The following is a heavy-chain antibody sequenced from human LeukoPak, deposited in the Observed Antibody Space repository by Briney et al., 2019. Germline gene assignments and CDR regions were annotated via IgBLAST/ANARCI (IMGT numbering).Heavy chain of an antibody. Sequence: AGGSLRLSCAASGFTFSSYGMHWVRQAPGKGLEWVTVVSADGRTQLYSDSVKGRFTVSRDNSLNTLHLQMNSLKTEDTAVYYCAREFGHNRWYFDYWGQGALVTVSS. CDR3: AREFGHNRWYFDY. CDR2: VSADGRTQ. J-gene: IGHJ4*02. CDR1: GFTFSSYG. D-gene: IGHD5-24*01. V-gene: IGHV3-30*03.